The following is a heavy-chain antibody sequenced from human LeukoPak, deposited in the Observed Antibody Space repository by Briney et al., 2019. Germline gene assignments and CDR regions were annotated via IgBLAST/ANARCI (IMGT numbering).Heavy chain of an antibody. J-gene: IGHJ4*02. CDR2: INAGNGNT. CDR3: ARGGLVVAATIDY. V-gene: IGHV1-3*01. D-gene: IGHD2-15*01. CDR1: GYTFTSYA. Sequence: ASVKVSCKASGYTFTSYAMHWVRQAPGQRLEWMGWINAGNGNTKYSQKFQGRVTITWDTSASTAYMELSSLRSEDTAVYYCARGGLVVAATIDYWGQGTLVTVSS.